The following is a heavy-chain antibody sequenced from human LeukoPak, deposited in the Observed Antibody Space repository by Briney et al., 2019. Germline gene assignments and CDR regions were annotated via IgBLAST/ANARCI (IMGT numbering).Heavy chain of an antibody. CDR1: GGSISSYY. J-gene: IGHJ6*02. D-gene: IGHD6-13*01. V-gene: IGHV4-59*01. Sequence: PSETLSLTCTVSGGSISSYYWSWIRQPPGKGLEWIGYIYYSGSTNYNPSLKSRVTISVDTSKNQFSLKLSSVTAADTAVYYCARDSSSWYYYYGMDVWGRGTTVTVSS. CDR3: ARDSSSWYYYYGMDV. CDR2: IYYSGST.